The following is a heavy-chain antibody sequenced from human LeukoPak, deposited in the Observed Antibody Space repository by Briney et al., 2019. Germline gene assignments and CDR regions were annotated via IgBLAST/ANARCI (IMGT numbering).Heavy chain of an antibody. V-gene: IGHV3-48*04. CDR3: ARATAYSGDAFDI. J-gene: IGHJ3*02. Sequence: GGSLRLSCAASGFTFSSYGMHWVRQAPGKGLEWVSYISSSSSTIYYADSVKGRFTISRDNAKNSLYLQMNSLRAEDTAVYYCARATAYSGDAFDIWGQGTMVTVSS. CDR1: GFTFSSYG. CDR2: ISSSSSTI. D-gene: IGHD1-26*01.